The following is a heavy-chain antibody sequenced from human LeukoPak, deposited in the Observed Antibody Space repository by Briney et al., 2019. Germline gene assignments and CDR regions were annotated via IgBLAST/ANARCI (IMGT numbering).Heavy chain of an antibody. CDR2: IRFDGANN. CDR3: AKEWYVGSPPDY. J-gene: IGHJ4*02. D-gene: IGHD3-10*01. CDR1: GFIFSDYG. V-gene: IGHV3-30*02. Sequence: GGSLRLSCGVSGFIFSDYGMHWVRQAPGKGLEWVASIRFDGANNNYADSVKGRFTISRDNSRNTLYLQMNSLRPEDTALYYCAKEWYVGSPPDYWGQGTQVTASS.